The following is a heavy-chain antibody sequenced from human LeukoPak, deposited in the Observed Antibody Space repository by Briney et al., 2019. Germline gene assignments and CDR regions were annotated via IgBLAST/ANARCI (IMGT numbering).Heavy chain of an antibody. V-gene: IGHV4-39*07. CDR2: YDSGST. Sequence: SETLSLTCTVSGGSIRSSYYYWGWIRQPPGKGLEWIGSYDSGSTYYNPSLKSRVTISVDTSKNQFSLKLSSVTAADTAVYYCARGRYYDFWSGYYPFDYWGQGTLVTVSS. J-gene: IGHJ4*02. CDR1: GGSIRSSYYY. D-gene: IGHD3-3*01. CDR3: ARGRYYDFWSGYYPFDY.